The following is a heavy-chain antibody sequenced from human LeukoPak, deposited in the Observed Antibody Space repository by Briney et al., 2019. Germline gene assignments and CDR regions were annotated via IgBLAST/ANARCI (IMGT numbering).Heavy chain of an antibody. CDR2: IIPIFGTA. J-gene: IGHJ2*01. Sequence: GASVKVSCKASGGTFSSYAISWVRQAPGQGLKWMGGIIPIFGTANYAQKFQGRVTITADESTSTAYMELSSLRSEDTAVYYCAIPPYAESYWYFDLWGRGTLVTVSS. CDR1: GGTFSSYA. CDR3: AIPPYAESYWYFDL. V-gene: IGHV1-69*13. D-gene: IGHD2-2*01.